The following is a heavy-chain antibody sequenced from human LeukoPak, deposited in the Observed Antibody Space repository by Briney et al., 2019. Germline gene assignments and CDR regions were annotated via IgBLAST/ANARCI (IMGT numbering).Heavy chain of an antibody. D-gene: IGHD6-6*01. J-gene: IGHJ6*03. V-gene: IGHV4-34*01. Sequence: ETLSLTCAVYGGSFSGYYWSWIRQPPGKGLEWIGEINHSGSTNYNPSLKSRVTISVDTSKNQFSLKLSSVTAADTAVYYCARGLIVLRDYMDVWGKGTTVTISS. CDR2: INHSGST. CDR3: ARGLIVLRDYMDV. CDR1: GGSFSGYY.